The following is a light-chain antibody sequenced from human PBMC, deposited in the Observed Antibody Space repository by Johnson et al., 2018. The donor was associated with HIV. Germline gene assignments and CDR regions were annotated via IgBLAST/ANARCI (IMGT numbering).Light chain of an antibody. V-gene: IGLV1-51*01. CDR2: DNN. J-gene: IGLJ1*01. CDR3: GTWDSSLRAYNEV. Sequence: QSVLTQPPSVSAAPGQKVTISCSGSSSNIGNNYVSWYQLLPGTAPKLLIYDNNKRPSGIPDRFSGSKSGTSATLGITGLQTGDEADYYGGTWDSSLRAYNEVVGSGTKVTVI. CDR1: SSNIGNNY.